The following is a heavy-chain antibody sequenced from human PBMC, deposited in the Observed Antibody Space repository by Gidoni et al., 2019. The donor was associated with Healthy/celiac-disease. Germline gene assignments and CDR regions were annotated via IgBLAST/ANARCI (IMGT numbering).Heavy chain of an antibody. CDR3: ARANIVVVPAAISFGYYYYGMDV. D-gene: IGHD2-2*02. V-gene: IGHV1-69*01. Sequence: QVQLVQSGAEVKKPGSSVTVSCKASGGTFSSYAISWVRQAPGQGLEWMGGIIPIFGTANYAQKFQGRVTITADESTSTAYMELSSLRSEDTAVYYCARANIVVVPAAISFGYYYYGMDVWGQGTTVTVSS. J-gene: IGHJ6*02. CDR1: GGTFSSYA. CDR2: IIPIFGTA.